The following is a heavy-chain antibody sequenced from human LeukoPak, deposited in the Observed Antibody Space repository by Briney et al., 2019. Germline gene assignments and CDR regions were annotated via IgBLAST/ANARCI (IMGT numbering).Heavy chain of an antibody. Sequence: GASLRLSCVASGFTFSNYAMSWVRQAPGKRLEWVPAVTGRGGSTYYADSVKGRFTISRDNSRNTLFLQMNSLRAEDTAIYYCAKWGDFDILTGYYVSDFWGQGTLVTVSS. CDR3: AKWGDFDILTGYYVSDF. J-gene: IGHJ4*02. CDR1: GFTFSNYA. D-gene: IGHD3-9*01. V-gene: IGHV3-23*01. CDR2: VTGRGGST.